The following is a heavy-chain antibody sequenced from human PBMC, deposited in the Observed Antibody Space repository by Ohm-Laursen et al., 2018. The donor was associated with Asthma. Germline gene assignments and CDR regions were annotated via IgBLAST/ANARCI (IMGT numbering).Heavy chain of an antibody. D-gene: IGHD1-26*01. CDR3: ARIGPEWELPGREYSLHH. CDR2: ISTASTFI. CDR1: GYTFSRYG. J-gene: IGHJ1*01. V-gene: IGHV3-21*01. Sequence: GSLRLSCAASGYTFSRYGIHWVRQFPGKGLEWVASISTASTFIYYADSVRGRFTTSRDNAKNSVYLQMNSLRAEDTALYYCARIGPEWELPGREYSLHHWGEGTLVTVSS.